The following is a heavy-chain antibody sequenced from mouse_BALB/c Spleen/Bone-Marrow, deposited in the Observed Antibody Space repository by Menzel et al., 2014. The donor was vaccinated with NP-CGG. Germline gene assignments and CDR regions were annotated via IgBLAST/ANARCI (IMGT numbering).Heavy chain of an antibody. CDR2: IYPGDGDT. CDR1: GYAFNTYW. Sequence: QVQLQQSGAELVRPGSSVKISCKSSGYAFNTYWINWVKQRPGQGLEWIGQIYPGDGDTDFNGKFKGKATLTADRSSNTAYMEFSSLTSEDSAVYFCARGGISVDYWGQGTTLTVSS. CDR3: ARGGISVDY. J-gene: IGHJ2*01. V-gene: IGHV1-80*01.